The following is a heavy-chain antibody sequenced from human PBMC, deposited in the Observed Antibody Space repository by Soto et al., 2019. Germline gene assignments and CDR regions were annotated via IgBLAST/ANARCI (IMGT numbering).Heavy chain of an antibody. V-gene: IGHV4-4*02. D-gene: IGHD6-19*01. CDR3: ARSLGWYAIEY. Sequence: QVLLQESGPGLVQPSGTLSLSCVVSGVSIGSNYYWVWVRQSPGKGLEWLGDMSHIGSVNYTPSRQSQVTISMDKSQNQSSLKLNAGTAANTAVYYCARSLGWYAIEYWGQGTLVIVSS. CDR1: GVSIGSNYY. J-gene: IGHJ4*02. CDR2: MSHIGSV.